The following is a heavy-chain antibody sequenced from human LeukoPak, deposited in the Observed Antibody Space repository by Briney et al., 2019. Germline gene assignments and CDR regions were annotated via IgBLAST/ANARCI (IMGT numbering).Heavy chain of an antibody. Sequence: SETLSLTCTVSSGSMSSSSYYWGWIRQPPGKGLEWIGTIYYSGSTNYNPSLRSRVTISIDTSKKQYSLKLASVTAADTAVYYCARHFIGYYDGSGYVQHWGQGTLVTVSS. CDR2: IYYSGST. J-gene: IGHJ1*01. CDR3: ARHFIGYYDGSGYVQH. D-gene: IGHD3-22*01. V-gene: IGHV4-39*01. CDR1: SGSMSSSSYY.